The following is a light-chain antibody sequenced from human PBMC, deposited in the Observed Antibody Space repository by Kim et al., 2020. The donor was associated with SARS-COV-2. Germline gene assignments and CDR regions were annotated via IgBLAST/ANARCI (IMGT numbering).Light chain of an antibody. J-gene: IGKJ2*02. CDR1: QNVSSW. CDR2: KAS. V-gene: IGKV1-5*03. CDR3: QQYSGYLRT. Sequence: DIQMTQSPSTLSASVGDRVTITCRASQNVSSWLAWYQVKPGKAPKLLIYKASTLESGVPITFSGGGSGTEFTLTISRLQSGDVATYYCQQYSGYLRTFGEGTKLEI.